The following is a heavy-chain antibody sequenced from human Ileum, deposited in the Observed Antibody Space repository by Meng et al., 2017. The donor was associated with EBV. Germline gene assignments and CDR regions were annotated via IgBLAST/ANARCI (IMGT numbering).Heavy chain of an antibody. Sequence: LPLQKSAPGLVKPSETLSLPCTVSGGSISSSSYYWGWIRQPPGKGLEWIGSIYYSGSTYYNPSLKSRVTISVDTSKNQFSLKLSSVTAADTAVYYCARDRSGSYYSPTFDYWGQGTLVTVSS. V-gene: IGHV4-39*07. CDR1: GGSISSSSYY. CDR2: IYYSGST. D-gene: IGHD3-10*01. J-gene: IGHJ4*02. CDR3: ARDRSGSYYSPTFDY.